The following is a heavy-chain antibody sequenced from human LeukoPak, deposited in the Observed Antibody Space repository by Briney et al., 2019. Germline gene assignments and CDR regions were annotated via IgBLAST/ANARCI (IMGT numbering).Heavy chain of an antibody. Sequence: SVKVSCKASGGTFSSYAISWVRQAPGQGLGWMGRIIPILGIANYAQKFQGRVTITADKSTSTAYMELSSLRSEDTAVYYCARGVLYYYGMDVWGKGTTVTVSS. CDR1: GGTFSSYA. CDR3: ARGVLYYYGMDV. V-gene: IGHV1-69*04. CDR2: IIPILGIA. J-gene: IGHJ6*04.